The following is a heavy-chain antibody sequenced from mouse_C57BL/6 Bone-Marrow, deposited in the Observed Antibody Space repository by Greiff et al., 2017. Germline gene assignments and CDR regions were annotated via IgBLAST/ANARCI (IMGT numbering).Heavy chain of an antibody. Sequence: VQLQQPGAELVRPGSSVKLSCKASGYTFTSYWMHWVKQRPIQGLEWIGNIDPSDSETHYNQKFKDKATLTVDKSSSTAYMQLISLTSDVSAVYYCASSFYCSIWDFDVWGTGTTVTVSS. CDR1: GYTFTSYW. CDR2: IDPSDSET. CDR3: ASSFYCSIWDFDV. V-gene: IGHV1-52*01. J-gene: IGHJ1*03. D-gene: IGHD1-1*01.